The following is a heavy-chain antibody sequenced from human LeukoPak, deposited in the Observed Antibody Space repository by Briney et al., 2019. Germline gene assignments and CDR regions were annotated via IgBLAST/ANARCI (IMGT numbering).Heavy chain of an antibody. CDR2: IWYDGSNK. J-gene: IGHJ6*02. CDR1: GFTFSSYA. V-gene: IGHV3-33*08. D-gene: IGHD6-19*01. CDR3: ARDHGSGWYNVYYYYGMDV. Sequence: GGSLSLSCAASGFTFSSYAMHWVRQAPGKGLEWVAVIWYDGSNKYYADSVKGRFTISRDNSKNTLYLQMNSLRAEDTAVYYCARDHGSGWYNVYYYYGMDVRGQGTTVTVSS.